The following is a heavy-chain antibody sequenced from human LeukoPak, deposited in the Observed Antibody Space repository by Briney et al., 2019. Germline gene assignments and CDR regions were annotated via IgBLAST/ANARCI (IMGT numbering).Heavy chain of an antibody. J-gene: IGHJ6*03. CDR3: ARDQGPPTVVTPYYMDV. CDR2: ISGSGGST. Sequence: GGSLRLSCACAASGFTFSNYAMSWVRQAPGKGLEWVSVISGSGGSTYYADSVKGRFTISRDNSKNSLYLQMNSLRAEDTAVYYCARDQGPPTVVTPYYMDVWGKGTTVTVSS. D-gene: IGHD4-23*01. V-gene: IGHV3-23*01. CDR1: GFTFSNYA.